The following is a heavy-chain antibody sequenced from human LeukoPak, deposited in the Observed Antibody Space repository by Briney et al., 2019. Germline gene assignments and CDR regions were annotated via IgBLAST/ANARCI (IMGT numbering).Heavy chain of an antibody. V-gene: IGHV4-34*01. Sequence: SETLSLTCSVSGGLFSGYYWSWLRQSPGKGLEWLGEINHTGDTNYNPSLQSRVSTSIDTSKRQFSLRLISVTAADTAVYYCAREPHRVLVPGPPDFWGQGILVTVSS. CDR2: INHTGDT. J-gene: IGHJ4*02. CDR3: AREPHRVLVPGPPDF. CDR1: GGLFSGYY. D-gene: IGHD1-14*01.